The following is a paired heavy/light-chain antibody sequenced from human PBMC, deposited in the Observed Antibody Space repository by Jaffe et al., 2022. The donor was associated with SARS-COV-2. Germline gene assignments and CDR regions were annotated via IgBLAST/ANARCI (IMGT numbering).Light chain of an antibody. Sequence: DIEMTQSPDSLAVSLGERATINCKSSQSVLNSSNNKNYLAWYQQKPGQPPKLLFYWASTREFGVPDRFSGSGSGTDFTLTISSLQAEDVAVYYCQQYYSAPLTFGGGTKVEIK. CDR1: QSVLNSSNNKNY. J-gene: IGKJ4*01. V-gene: IGKV4-1*01. CDR3: QQYYSAPLT. CDR2: WAS.
Heavy chain of an antibody. V-gene: IGHV3-72*01. Sequence: EVQLVESGGGLVQPGGSLRLSCAASGFSISDHYMDWVRLAPGKGLEWVGRTRNRGQNYLTEYAASAKGRFTISRDDSRNSVFLQVSSLKIEDTAVYYCVRWTAGAGRDWGQGTLVIVSS. CDR1: GFSISDHY. CDR2: TRNRGQNYLT. CDR3: VRWTAGAGRD. D-gene: IGHD3-10*01. J-gene: IGHJ1*01.